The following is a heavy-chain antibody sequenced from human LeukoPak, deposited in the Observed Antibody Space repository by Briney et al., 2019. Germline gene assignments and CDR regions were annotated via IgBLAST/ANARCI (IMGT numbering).Heavy chain of an antibody. V-gene: IGHV3-30*04. Sequence: GGSLRLSRAASGFTFSSYTMDWVRQAPGKGLEWVAVISYDGNNKYYTDSVKGRFTISRDTSKNTLYLQMNSLRAEDTAVYYCARDYRDAFDIWGQGTMVTVSS. J-gene: IGHJ3*02. CDR2: ISYDGNNK. CDR3: ARDYRDAFDI. CDR1: GFTFSSYT.